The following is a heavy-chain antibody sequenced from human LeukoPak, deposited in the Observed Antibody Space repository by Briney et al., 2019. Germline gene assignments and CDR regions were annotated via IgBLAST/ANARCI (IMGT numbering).Heavy chain of an antibody. CDR3: AKDVVVAATYYFDY. Sequence: QSGGSLRLSCAASGFTFSSYGMHWVRQAPGKGLEWVAFIRYDGSNKYYADSVKGRFTISRDNSKNTLYLQMNSLRAEDTAVYYCAKDVVVAATYYFDYWGQGTLVTVSS. D-gene: IGHD2-15*01. CDR2: IRYDGSNK. CDR1: GFTFSSYG. V-gene: IGHV3-30*02. J-gene: IGHJ4*02.